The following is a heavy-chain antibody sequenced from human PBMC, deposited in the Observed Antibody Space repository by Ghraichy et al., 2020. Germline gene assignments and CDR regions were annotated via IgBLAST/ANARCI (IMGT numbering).Heavy chain of an antibody. CDR1: GYSFTNYW. CDR2: IYPGDSDT. Sequence: GESLNISCKGSGYSFTNYWIGWVRQMPGKGLEWMGIIYPGDSDTRYSPSFQGQVTISADKSISTAYLQWSSLKASDTAIYYCARHPGSDCSSTSCYAFDIWGQGTMVTVSS. V-gene: IGHV5-51*01. J-gene: IGHJ3*02. D-gene: IGHD2-2*01. CDR3: ARHPGSDCSSTSCYAFDI.